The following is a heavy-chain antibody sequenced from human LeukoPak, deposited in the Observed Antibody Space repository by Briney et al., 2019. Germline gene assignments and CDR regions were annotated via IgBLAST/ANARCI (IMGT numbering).Heavy chain of an antibody. CDR3: AKKFTGTTVISGDYFDY. CDR2: MSSDGSKK. CDR1: GFTFSSYA. J-gene: IGHJ4*02. Sequence: PGGSLRLSCAASGFTFSSYAMHWVRQAPGKGLEWLAVMSSDGSKKYYADSVKGRFTISRDNSKNTLYLQMNSLRAEDTAVYYCAKKFTGTTVISGDYFDYWGQGTLVTVSS. V-gene: IGHV3-30-3*02. D-gene: IGHD4-17*01.